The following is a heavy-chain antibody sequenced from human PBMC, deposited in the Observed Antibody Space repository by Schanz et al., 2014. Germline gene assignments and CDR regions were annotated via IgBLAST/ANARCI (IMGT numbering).Heavy chain of an antibody. J-gene: IGHJ4*02. CDR1: GFTFSDYY. D-gene: IGHD2-2*01. Sequence: VQLVECGGGLVQPGGSRRLSCAASGFTFSDYYMTWIRQAPGKGLEWVSDISDSGDSTHYADSVKGRFTISRDNAKNSLFLQMNSLSAEDTAVYYCAKVAPAATYLDSWGLGTLVTVSS. CDR2: ISDSGDST. CDR3: AKVAPAATYLDS. V-gene: IGHV3-11*01.